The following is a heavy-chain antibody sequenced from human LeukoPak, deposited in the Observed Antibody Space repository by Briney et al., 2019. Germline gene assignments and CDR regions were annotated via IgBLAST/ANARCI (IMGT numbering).Heavy chain of an antibody. V-gene: IGHV3-66*01. CDR2: IYGGGTT. CDR3: ARSGYSPQDY. J-gene: IGHJ4*02. D-gene: IGHD5-18*01. Sequence: PGGSLRLSCAASGFTVSSNYMSWVRQAPGKGLEWVSVIYGGGTTYYADSVTDRFSISRDNSKNTLYLQMNSLRAEDTAVFYCARSGYSPQDYWGQGTLVTVSS. CDR1: GFTVSSNY.